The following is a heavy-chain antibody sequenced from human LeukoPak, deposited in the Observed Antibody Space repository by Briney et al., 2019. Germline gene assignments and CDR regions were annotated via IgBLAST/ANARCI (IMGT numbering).Heavy chain of an antibody. CDR1: GGSISSSSYY. CDR3: ARLGLLPDY. Sequence: SETLSLTCTVSGGSISSSSYYWGWIRQPPGKGLEGIGSIEYSGSTYYNPSLKSRVTISVDTSKNQFSLKLSSVTAADTAVYYCARLGLLPDYWGQGTLVTVSS. D-gene: IGHD3-22*01. V-gene: IGHV4-39*01. CDR2: IEYSGST. J-gene: IGHJ4*02.